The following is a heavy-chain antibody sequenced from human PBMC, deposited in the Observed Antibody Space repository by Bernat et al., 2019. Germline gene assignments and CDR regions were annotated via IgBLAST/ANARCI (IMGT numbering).Heavy chain of an antibody. D-gene: IGHD2-15*01. CDR1: GGSVRSDSYH. Sequence: QVQLQESGPGLLKPSETLSLTCTVSGGSVRSDSYHWSWIRQPPGKGLEWIGYVSNGGSTRYNPSLKSRVTISVDTSQNQFSLKLTTVTAADTAVYYCARELGNVVAVPNANWFDPWGQGALVTVSS. V-gene: IGHV4-61*01. J-gene: IGHJ5*02. CDR2: VSNGGST. CDR3: ARELGNVVAVPNANWFDP.